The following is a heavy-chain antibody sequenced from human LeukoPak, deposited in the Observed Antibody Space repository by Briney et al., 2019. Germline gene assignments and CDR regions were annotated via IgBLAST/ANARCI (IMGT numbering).Heavy chain of an antibody. D-gene: IGHD1-1*01. J-gene: IGHJ4*02. CDR3: ARASRSRTADFDY. CDR1: GFTFSSYD. V-gene: IGHV3-13*01. CDR2: IGTAGDT. Sequence: GGSLRLSCAASGFTFSSYDMHWVRQVTGKGLEWVSGIGTAGDTYHLDSVKGRFTISRENAKNSLYLQMSSLRAGDTAVYYCARASRSRTADFDYWGQGTLVTVSS.